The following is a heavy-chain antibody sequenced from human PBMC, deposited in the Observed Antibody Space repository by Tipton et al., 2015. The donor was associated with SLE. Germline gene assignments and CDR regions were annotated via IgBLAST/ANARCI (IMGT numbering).Heavy chain of an antibody. CDR3: ARDFCGGGNCYSRWYFDL. V-gene: IGHV3-21*01. CDR1: GFTFGTYS. J-gene: IGHJ2*01. Sequence: SLRLSCAASGFTFGTYSMNWVRRAPGKGLEWVSSISSSSGYIYFADSVKGRFTISRDNAKNSLYLQMNSLSVEDTAVYYCARDFCGGGNCYSRWYFDLWGPGTLVTVSS. D-gene: IGHD2-15*01. CDR2: ISSSSGYI.